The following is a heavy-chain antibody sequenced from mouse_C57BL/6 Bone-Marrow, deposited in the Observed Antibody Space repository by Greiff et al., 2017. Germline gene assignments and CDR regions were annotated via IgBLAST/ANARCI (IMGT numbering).Heavy chain of an antibody. CDR3: ARSYYGYDGLFAY. J-gene: IGHJ3*01. V-gene: IGHV1-54*01. CDR1: GYAFTNYL. D-gene: IGHD2-2*01. Sequence: VQLQQSGAELVRPGTSVTVSCKASGYAFTNYLIEWVKQRPGQGLAWIGVINPGSGGTNYNEKFKGKATLTADKSSSTAYMHLSSLTSEDSAVYFCARSYYGYDGLFAYWGQGSLVTVSA. CDR2: INPGSGGT.